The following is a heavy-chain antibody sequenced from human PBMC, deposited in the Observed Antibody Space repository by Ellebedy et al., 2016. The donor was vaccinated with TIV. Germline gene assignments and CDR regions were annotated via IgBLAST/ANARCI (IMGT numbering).Heavy chain of an antibody. D-gene: IGHD3-22*01. J-gene: IGHJ6*02. CDR2: IYPGDSDT. V-gene: IGHV5-51*01. CDR1: GYSFTSYW. Sequence: GESLKISCKGSGYSFTSYWIGWVRQMPGKGLEWMGIIYPGDSDTRYSPSFQGQVTISADKSISTAYLQWSSLKASDTAMYYCASARDSSGYDYGMDVWGQGTTVTVSS. CDR3: ASARDSSGYDYGMDV.